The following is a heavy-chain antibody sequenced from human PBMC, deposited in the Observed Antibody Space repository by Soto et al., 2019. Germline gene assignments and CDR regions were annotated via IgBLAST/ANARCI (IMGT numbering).Heavy chain of an antibody. V-gene: IGHV4-34*01. J-gene: IGHJ4*02. CDR3: ARGAPPLYYYGSGSPANYFDY. D-gene: IGHD3-10*01. CDR2: INHSGST. Sequence: SETLSLTCAVYGGSFSGYYWSWIRQPPGKGLEWIGEINHSGSTNYNPSLKSRVTISVDTSKNQFSLKLSSVTAADTAVYYCARGAPPLYYYGSGSPANYFDYWGQGTLVTVSS. CDR1: GGSFSGYY.